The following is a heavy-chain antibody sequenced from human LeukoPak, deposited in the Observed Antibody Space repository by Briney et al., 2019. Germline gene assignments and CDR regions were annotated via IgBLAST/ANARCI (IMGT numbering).Heavy chain of an antibody. CDR1: GGSITTSYSY. CDR2: IYYSGST. CDR3: ARHDTATVTDY. J-gene: IGHJ4*02. Sequence: SETLSLTCSVSGGSITTSYSYWGWIRQPPGKGLEWIGSIYYSGSTHYHPSLKSRVTIYEDTSKNQFSLKLSSVTAADTAIYYCARHDTATVTDYWGQGSLVTVSS. D-gene: IGHD5-18*01. V-gene: IGHV4-39*01.